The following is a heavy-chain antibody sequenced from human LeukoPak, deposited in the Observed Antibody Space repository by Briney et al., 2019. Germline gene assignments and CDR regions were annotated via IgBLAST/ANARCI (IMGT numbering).Heavy chain of an antibody. CDR2: MNPNSGNR. Sequence: GASVKVSCKASGYTPTSYDINWVRQATGQGLEWMGWMNPNSGNRGYAQKFQGRVTMTRDTTISTAYMELSGLRYEDTAVYYCARVYGDIDYWGQGTLVTVSS. J-gene: IGHJ4*02. CDR1: GYTPTSYD. CDR3: ARVYGDIDY. V-gene: IGHV1-8*01. D-gene: IGHD2/OR15-2a*01.